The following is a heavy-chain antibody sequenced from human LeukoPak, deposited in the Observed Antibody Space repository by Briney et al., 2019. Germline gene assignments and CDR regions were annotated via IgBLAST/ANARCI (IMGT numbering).Heavy chain of an antibody. CDR1: GFTFSSYA. D-gene: IGHD5-18*01. Sequence: GGSLRLSWAASGFTFSSYAMSWVRQAPGKGLEWVSAISGSGGSTYYADSVKGRFTISRDNSKNTLYLQMNSLRAEDTAVYYCARDRWGYSYGGDWGQGTLVTVSS. J-gene: IGHJ4*02. CDR3: ARDRWGYSYGGD. V-gene: IGHV3-23*01. CDR2: ISGSGGST.